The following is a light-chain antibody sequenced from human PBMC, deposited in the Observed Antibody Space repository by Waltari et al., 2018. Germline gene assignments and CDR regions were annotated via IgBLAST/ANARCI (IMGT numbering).Light chain of an antibody. CDR2: DAS. Sequence: EIVLTQSPATLSLSPGERATLSCRASQSVSSYLAWYQQKPGQAPRLLLYDASNRATGIPARFSGSGSGTDFTLTISSLEPEDFAVYYCQQRSNWPLFTFGPGTKVDIK. CDR1: QSVSSY. CDR3: QQRSNWPLFT. J-gene: IGKJ3*01. V-gene: IGKV3-11*01.